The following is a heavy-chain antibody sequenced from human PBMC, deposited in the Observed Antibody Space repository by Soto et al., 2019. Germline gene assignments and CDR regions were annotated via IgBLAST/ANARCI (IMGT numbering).Heavy chain of an antibody. D-gene: IGHD6-13*01. Sequence: QVQLQESGPGLVKPSQTLSLTCTVSGGSISSGGYYWSWIRQHPGKGLEWIGYIYYSGSTYYNPSLTCRVTLSVDTSKNQLSLKLSSVTATAPAVYYCARGGSRSPYFDDSGQGTLVTVSS. CDR2: IYYSGST. J-gene: IGHJ4*02. CDR3: ARGGSRSPYFDD. V-gene: IGHV4-31*03. CDR1: GGSISSGGYY.